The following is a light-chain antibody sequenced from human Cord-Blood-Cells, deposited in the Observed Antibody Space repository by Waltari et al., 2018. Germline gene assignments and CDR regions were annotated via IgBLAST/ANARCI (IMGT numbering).Light chain of an antibody. CDR1: QRVSSY. CDR2: DAS. Sequence: EIVLTQSPATLSLSPGDRATLSCRASQRVSSYLAWYQQKPGQAPRLLIYDASNRATGIPARFSGSGSGTDFTLTISSLEPEDFAVYYCQQRSNWPRLTFGGGTKVEIK. J-gene: IGKJ4*01. V-gene: IGKV3-11*01. CDR3: QQRSNWPRLT.